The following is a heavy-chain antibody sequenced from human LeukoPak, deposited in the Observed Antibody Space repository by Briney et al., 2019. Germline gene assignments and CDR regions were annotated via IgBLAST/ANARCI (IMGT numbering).Heavy chain of an antibody. Sequence: PSETLSLTCTVSGYSISSGYYWGWLRQPPGKGLEWIGSIYHSGSTYYNPSLKRQVTISVDTSKNQFSLKLTSVTAADTAVYYCARGYSSSWYLNWFDPWGQGTLVTVSS. V-gene: IGHV4-38-2*02. CDR3: ARGYSSSWYLNWFDP. D-gene: IGHD6-13*01. CDR1: GYSISSGYY. J-gene: IGHJ5*02. CDR2: IYHSGST.